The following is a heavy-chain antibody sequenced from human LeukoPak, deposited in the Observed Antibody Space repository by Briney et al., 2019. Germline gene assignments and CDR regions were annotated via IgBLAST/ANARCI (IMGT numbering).Heavy chain of an antibody. J-gene: IGHJ2*01. CDR1: GFPLSRSA. V-gene: IGHV3-23*01. CDR2: ISGSGSGGST. CDR3: ARDWYYAIDF. D-gene: IGHD2/OR15-2a*01. Sequence: GGSLRLSCAASGFPLSRSAMSWVRQAPGKGLEWVSNISGSGSGGSTYYADSVKGRFAISRDNSKNTLYLQMNSLRAEDTAVYYCARDWYYAIDFWARGALVTVSS.